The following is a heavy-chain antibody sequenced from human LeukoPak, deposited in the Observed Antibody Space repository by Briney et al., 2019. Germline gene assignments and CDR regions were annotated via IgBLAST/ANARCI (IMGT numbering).Heavy chain of an antibody. V-gene: IGHV1-2*04. Sequence: GASVKVSCKASGYTFTGYYMHWVRQAPGQGLEWMGWINPNSGGTSYAQKFQGWVTMTRDTSISTAYMELSRLRSDDTAVYYCARSMDSSSWVDYWGQGTLVTVSS. D-gene: IGHD6-13*01. CDR1: GYTFTGYY. CDR3: ARSMDSSSWVDY. J-gene: IGHJ4*02. CDR2: INPNSGGT.